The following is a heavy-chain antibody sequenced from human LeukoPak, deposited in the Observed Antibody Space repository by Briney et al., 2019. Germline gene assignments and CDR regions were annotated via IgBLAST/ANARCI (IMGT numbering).Heavy chain of an antibody. CDR2: INWNGGST. V-gene: IGHV3-20*04. Sequence: GGSLRLSCAASGFTFDDYAMNWVRQAPGKGLEWVSGINWNGGSTYYRDSVKGRFTISRDNAKNSLYLEMNSLRAEDTALYYCARVKGSGYRNSIDYWGQGTLVTVSS. CDR3: ARVKGSGYRNSIDY. J-gene: IGHJ4*02. D-gene: IGHD3-3*01. CDR1: GFTFDDYA.